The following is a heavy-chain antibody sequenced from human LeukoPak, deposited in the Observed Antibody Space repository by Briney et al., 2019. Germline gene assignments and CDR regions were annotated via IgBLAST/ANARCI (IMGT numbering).Heavy chain of an antibody. V-gene: IGHV1-2*02. D-gene: IGHD6-19*01. J-gene: IGHJ5*02. CDR3: ARAAGLSLHIAVAGTWWFDR. Sequence: AASVKVSCKASGYTVTGYYMHWVRQAPGQGLEWIGWINPNSGGTNSAQKFQGRVTMTRDTSISTAYMELSRLRSDDTAVYYCARAAGLSLHIAVAGTWWFDRWGQGTLVTVSS. CDR1: GYTVTGYY. CDR2: INPNSGGT.